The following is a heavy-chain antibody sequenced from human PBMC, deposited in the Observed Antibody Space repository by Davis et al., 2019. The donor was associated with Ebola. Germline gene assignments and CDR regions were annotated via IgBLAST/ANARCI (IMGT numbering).Heavy chain of an antibody. J-gene: IGHJ4*02. D-gene: IGHD1-26*01. V-gene: IGHV4-59*01. CDR3: AAGPSLWELLLHY. CDR2: IYYSGST. Sequence: PSETLSLTCTVSGGSISSYYWSWIRQPPGKGLEWIGYIYYSGSTNYNPSLKSRVTISVDTSKNQFSLKLSSVTAADTAVYYCAAGPSLWELLLHYWGQGTLVTVSS. CDR1: GGSISSYY.